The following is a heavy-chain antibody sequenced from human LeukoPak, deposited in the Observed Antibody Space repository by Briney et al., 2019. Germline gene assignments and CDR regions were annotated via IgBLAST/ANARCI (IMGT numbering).Heavy chain of an antibody. Sequence: PSETLSLTCTVSGGSISSYYWSWIRQPPGKGLEWIGYIYTSGSTNYNPSLKSRVTISVDTSKNQFSLKLSSVTAADPAVYYCARSEWEPPNFDYWGQGTLVTVSS. J-gene: IGHJ4*02. CDR3: ARSEWEPPNFDY. CDR1: GGSISSYY. V-gene: IGHV4-4*09. CDR2: IYTSGST. D-gene: IGHD1-26*01.